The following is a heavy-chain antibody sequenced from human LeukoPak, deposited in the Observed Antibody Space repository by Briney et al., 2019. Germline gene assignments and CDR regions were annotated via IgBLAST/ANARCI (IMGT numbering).Heavy chain of an antibody. CDR2: INPNSGVT. V-gene: IGHV1-2*02. CDR1: GYTFTGYY. CDR3: AFTYGSGSYYYYYYYGMDV. D-gene: IGHD3-10*01. J-gene: IGHJ6*02. Sequence: ASVKVSCKASGYTFTGYYMQWVRQAPGQGLEWMGWINPNSGVTNYAQKFQGRVTMTRDTSISTAYMELSRLRSDDTAVYYCAFTYGSGSYYYYYYYGMDVWGQGTTVTVSS.